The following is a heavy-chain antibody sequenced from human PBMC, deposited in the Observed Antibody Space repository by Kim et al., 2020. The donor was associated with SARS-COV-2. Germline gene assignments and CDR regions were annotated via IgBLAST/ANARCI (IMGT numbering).Heavy chain of an antibody. Sequence: GGSTYYADSGKGRFTISRDNSKNTLYLQMNSLRAEDTAVYYCANRAMVVYWGQGTLVTVSS. V-gene: IGHV3-23*01. CDR3: ANRAMVVY. CDR2: GGST. D-gene: IGHD5-18*01. J-gene: IGHJ4*02.